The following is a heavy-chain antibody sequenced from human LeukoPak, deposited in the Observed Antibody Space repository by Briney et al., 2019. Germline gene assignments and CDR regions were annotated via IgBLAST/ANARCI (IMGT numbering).Heavy chain of an antibody. Sequence: PGGSLRLSCAASGFTFSSYSMNWVRQAPGKGLEWVSSISSSSSYIYYADSVKGRFTISRDNAKNSLYLQMNSLRAEDTAVYYCSRATTPSHGIAVAGTYYYYYMDVWGKGTTVTVSS. J-gene: IGHJ6*03. CDR2: ISSSSSYI. V-gene: IGHV3-21*01. D-gene: IGHD6-19*01. CDR1: GFTFSSYS. CDR3: SRATTPSHGIAVAGTYYYYYMDV.